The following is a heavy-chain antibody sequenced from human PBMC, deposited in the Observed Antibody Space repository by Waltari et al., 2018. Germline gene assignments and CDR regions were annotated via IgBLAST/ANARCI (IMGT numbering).Heavy chain of an antibody. CDR1: GGSLSGYY. V-gene: IGHV4-34*01. CDR3: ARAIGFWSGFPNYYYCYYMDV. J-gene: IGHJ6*03. D-gene: IGHD3-3*01. Sequence: QVQLQQWGPGLLKPSETLSLTCAVYGGSLSGYYWSWIRQRPGKGLEWIGEINHSGSTIYNPSLKSRVTISVDTSKNQFSLKLSSVTAADTAVYYCARAIGFWSGFPNYYYCYYMDVWDKGTTVTVSS. CDR2: INHSGST.